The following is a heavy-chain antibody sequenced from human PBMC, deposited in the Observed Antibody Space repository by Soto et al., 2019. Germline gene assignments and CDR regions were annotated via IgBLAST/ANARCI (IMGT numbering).Heavy chain of an antibody. J-gene: IGHJ4*02. Sequence: VQLVQSGAEVKKPGSSVRVSCKPSGGTFSNYALNWVRQAPGQGLEWMGGTIPIFGPTRYAQKFQGRVTITADEFTSTVYMELSSLRSDDTAVYYCATPVRHFDFWSGYPPFDYWGQGTLVTVSS. V-gene: IGHV1-69*01. CDR1: GGTFSNYA. CDR2: TIPIFGPT. CDR3: ATPVRHFDFWSGYPPFDY. D-gene: IGHD3-3*01.